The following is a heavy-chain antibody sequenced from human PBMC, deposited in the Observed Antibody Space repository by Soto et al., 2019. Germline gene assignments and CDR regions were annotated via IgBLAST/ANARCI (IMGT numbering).Heavy chain of an antibody. Sequence: GGSLRLSCAASGFTFSSYAMHWVRQAPGKGLEWVAVISYDGSNKYYADSVKGRFTISRDNSKNTLYLQMNSLRAEDTAVYYCAGSVECSSTSCYVLLFNYYGMDVWGQGTTVTVYS. D-gene: IGHD2-2*01. J-gene: IGHJ6*01. CDR1: GFTFSSYA. CDR2: ISYDGSNK. V-gene: IGHV3-30-3*01. CDR3: AGSVECSSTSCYVLLFNYYGMDV.